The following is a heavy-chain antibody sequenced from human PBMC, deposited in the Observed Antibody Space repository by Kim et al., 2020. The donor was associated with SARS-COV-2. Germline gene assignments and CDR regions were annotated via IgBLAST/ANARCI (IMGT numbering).Heavy chain of an antibody. J-gene: IGHJ3*02. CDR3: ARDMRELWLAFDI. D-gene: IGHD1-26*01. V-gene: IGHV1-18*01. Sequence: YAQKLQGRVTMTTDTATSTAYRELRSLRSDDTAVYYCARDMRELWLAFDIWGQGTMVTVSS.